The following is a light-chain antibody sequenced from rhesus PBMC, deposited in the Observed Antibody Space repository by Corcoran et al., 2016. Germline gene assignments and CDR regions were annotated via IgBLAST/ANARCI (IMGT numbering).Light chain of an antibody. Sequence: ETVVTQSPATLSLSPGERATLSCRASQSVGSYLAWYQQKPGQAPRLLIYVASSRATVIPDRFSGSGSGTDFTLTSSSLVPEDVGVYYCQQSSNLYSFGQVTKVEIK. CDR3: QQSSNLYS. J-gene: IGKJ2*01. V-gene: IGKV3-24*04. CDR1: QSVGSY. CDR2: VAS.